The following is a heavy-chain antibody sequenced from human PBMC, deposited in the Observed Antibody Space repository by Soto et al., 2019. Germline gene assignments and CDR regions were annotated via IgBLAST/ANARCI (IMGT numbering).Heavy chain of an antibody. CDR3: ARGIGVAGTGVVDY. Sequence: QVQLQESGPGLVKPSQTLSLTCTVSGGSISSGDYYWSWIRQHPGKGLEWIGYIYYSGSTYYTPSLKSRVTVSVDKSNNQCSLKLRSVTAADTAVYYCARGIGVAGTGVVDYWGQGTLVTVSS. D-gene: IGHD6-19*01. J-gene: IGHJ4*02. V-gene: IGHV4-31*03. CDR2: IYYSGST. CDR1: GGSISSGDYY.